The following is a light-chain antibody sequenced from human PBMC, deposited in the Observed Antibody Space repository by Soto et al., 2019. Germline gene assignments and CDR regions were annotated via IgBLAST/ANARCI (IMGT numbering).Light chain of an antibody. J-gene: IGLJ2*01. Sequence: QSALTQPASVSESPGQSITISCTGTSRDVGGYNYVSWYQQYPGKAPKLMIYDVNNRPSGVSNRFSGSKSGNTASLTISGLQAEDEADYYCSSYTRSGTLVFGAGTKLTVL. CDR2: DVN. CDR1: SRDVGGYNY. V-gene: IGLV2-14*01. CDR3: SSYTRSGTLV.